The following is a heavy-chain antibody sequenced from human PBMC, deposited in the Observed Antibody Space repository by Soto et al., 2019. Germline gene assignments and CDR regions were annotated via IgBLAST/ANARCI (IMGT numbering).Heavy chain of an antibody. CDR2: ISYDGSNK. CDR3: ASRSVGWLNNWFDP. V-gene: IGHV3-30*03. CDR1: GFTFSSYG. Sequence: GSLRLSCAASGFTFSSYGMHWVRQAPGKGLEWVAVISYDGSNKYYADSVKGRFTISRDNSKNTLYLQMNSLRAEDTAVYYCASRSVGWLNNWFDPWGQGTLVTVSS. J-gene: IGHJ5*02. D-gene: IGHD6-19*01.